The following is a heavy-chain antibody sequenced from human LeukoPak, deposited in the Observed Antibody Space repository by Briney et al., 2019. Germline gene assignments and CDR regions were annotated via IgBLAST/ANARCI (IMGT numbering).Heavy chain of an antibody. V-gene: IGHV4-59*01. CDR1: GGSISSYY. D-gene: IGHD3-3*01. CDR3: ARDRRVYDFWSGYPLGYYGMDV. CDR2: FYYSRST. J-gene: IGHJ6*02. Sequence: SETLSLTCTVSGGSISSYYWSWIRQPPGKGLEWIGDFYYSRSTNYNPSLKSRVTISVATSKNQFSLKLSSVTAADTAVYYCARDRRVYDFWSGYPLGYYGMDVWGQGTTVTVSS.